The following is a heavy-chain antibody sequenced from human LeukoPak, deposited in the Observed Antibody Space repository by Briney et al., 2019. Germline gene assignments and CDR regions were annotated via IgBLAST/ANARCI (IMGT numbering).Heavy chain of an antibody. CDR1: GFILSDYY. J-gene: IGHJ4*02. CDR3: IRCHIGIYLYYFDY. V-gene: IGHV3-72*01. Sequence: QPGGSLRLSCAGSGFILSDYYIDWVRQAPGKGLEWVGRNRNKANSYSTEYGASVKGRFSISRDESNNAVHLQMSSLKAEDTAVYYCIRCHIGIYLYYFDYWGQGTLVTVSP. CDR2: NRNKANSYST. D-gene: IGHD1-26*01.